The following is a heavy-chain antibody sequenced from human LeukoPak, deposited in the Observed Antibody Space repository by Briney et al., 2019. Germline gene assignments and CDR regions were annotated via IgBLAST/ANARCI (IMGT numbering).Heavy chain of an antibody. D-gene: IGHD3-16*02. Sequence: SETLSLTCAVYGGSFSGYYWSWIRQPPGKGLEWIGEINHSGSTNYNPSLKSRVTISVDTSKNQFSLKLSSVTAADTAVYYCARGHHRDYDWGSYRPMGFDPWGQGTLVTVSS. V-gene: IGHV4-34*01. J-gene: IGHJ5*02. CDR1: GGSFSGYY. CDR3: ARGHHRDYDWGSYRPMGFDP. CDR2: INHSGST.